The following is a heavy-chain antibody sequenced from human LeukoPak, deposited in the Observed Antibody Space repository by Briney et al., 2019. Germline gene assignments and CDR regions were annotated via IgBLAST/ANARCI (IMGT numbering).Heavy chain of an antibody. J-gene: IGHJ4*02. CDR3: ARQSSSWAPYYFDY. D-gene: IGHD6-13*01. CDR2: IYPGDSDT. CDR1: GYNFNTYW. V-gene: IGHV5-51*01. Sequence: GESLKISCKGSGYNFNTYWIGWVRQMPGKGLEWMGIIYPGDSDTRYSPSFQGQVTISADKSISTAYLQWSSLKASDTAMYYCARQSSSWAPYYFDYWGQGTLVTVSS.